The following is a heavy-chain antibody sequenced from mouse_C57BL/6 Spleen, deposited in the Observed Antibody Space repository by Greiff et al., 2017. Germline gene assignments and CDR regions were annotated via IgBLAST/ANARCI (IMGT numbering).Heavy chain of an antibody. D-gene: IGHD2-4*01. CDR2: IDPSDSYT. V-gene: IGHV1-69*01. J-gene: IGHJ3*01. Sequence: QVQLQQPGAELVMPGASVKLSCKASGYTFTSYWMPWVKQRPGQGLEWIGEIDPSDSYTNYNQKFKGKYTLTVDKSSSTAYMQLSSLTSEDSAVYYCARGGRLRRKAWVAYWGQGTMVTVSA. CDR3: ARGGRLRRKAWVAY. CDR1: GYTFTSYW.